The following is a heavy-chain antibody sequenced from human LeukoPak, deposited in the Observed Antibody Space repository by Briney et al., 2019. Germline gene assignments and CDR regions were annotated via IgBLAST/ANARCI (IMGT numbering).Heavy chain of an antibody. CDR2: IYYTGCT. D-gene: IGHD3-3*01. J-gene: IGHJ4*01. Sequence: SETLSLTCSVSGGSTSSYYWSWIRQPPGKQLEWLGYIYYTGCTNYNPSLKSRVTISIDTSKNQFSLKLTSVTAADTAVYYCARLKLYFDFSTGNHYYFDSWGQGTLVIVSS. CDR3: ARLKLYFDFSTGNHYYFDS. V-gene: IGHV4-59*08. CDR1: GGSTSSYY.